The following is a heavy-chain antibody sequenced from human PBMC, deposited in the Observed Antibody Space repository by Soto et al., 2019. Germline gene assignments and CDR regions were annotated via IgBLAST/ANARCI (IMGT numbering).Heavy chain of an antibody. CDR2: ISYDGSNK. J-gene: IGHJ6*03. Sequence: GGSLRLSCAASGFTFSSYGMHWVRQAPGKGLEWVAVISYDGSNKYYADSVKGRFTISRDNSKNTLYLQMNSLRAEDTAVYYCAKVGRFTVAGTHYYYYYMDVWGKGTTVTVSS. CDR3: AKVGRFTVAGTHYYYYYMDV. V-gene: IGHV3-30*18. D-gene: IGHD6-19*01. CDR1: GFTFSSYG.